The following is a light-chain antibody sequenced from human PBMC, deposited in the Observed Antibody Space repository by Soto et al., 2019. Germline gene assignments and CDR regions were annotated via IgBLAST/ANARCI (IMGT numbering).Light chain of an antibody. CDR3: SSYTSISTYV. CDR1: SSDVGGYNF. V-gene: IGLV2-14*01. J-gene: IGLJ1*01. Sequence: QSVLTQPASVSGAPGQSITISCTRTSSDVGGYNFVSWYQQHPDKAPKLMIYDVTNRPLGVSNRFSGSKSGNTASLTISGLQAEDEADYYCSSYTSISTYVFGTGTKAPS. CDR2: DVT.